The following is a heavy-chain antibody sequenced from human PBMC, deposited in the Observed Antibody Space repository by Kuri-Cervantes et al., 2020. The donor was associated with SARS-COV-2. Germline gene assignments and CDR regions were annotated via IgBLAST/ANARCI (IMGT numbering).Heavy chain of an antibody. V-gene: IGHV3-23*01. CDR1: GFTFSRHS. CDR2: IETGGSPT. Sequence: GESLKISCAAPGFTFSRHSMSWVRQTPGKGLEWVSAIETGGSPTFYADSVKGRFTISRDDSRGTVSLQMNSLRAEDSAIYYCATCTNFDCPRAWGQGTLVTVSS. CDR3: ATCTNFDCPRA. J-gene: IGHJ5*02. D-gene: IGHD3-9*01.